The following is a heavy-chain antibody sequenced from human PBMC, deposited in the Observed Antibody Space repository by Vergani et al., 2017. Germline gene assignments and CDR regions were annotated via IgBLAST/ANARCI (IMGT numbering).Heavy chain of an antibody. CDR2: IYPGDSET. V-gene: IGHV5-51*03. D-gene: IGHD6-6*01. CDR3: ARPRSSSLGYYFDY. CDR1: GYSFTNYW. Sequence: EVQLVQSGAEVKTPGESLKISCKGSGYSFTNYWIGWVRQMPGKGRVWMGIIYPGDSETRYSPSFQGQVTISVDKSISTAYLQWSSLKASDTAMYYCARPRSSSLGYYFDYWGQGTLVTVSS. J-gene: IGHJ4*02.